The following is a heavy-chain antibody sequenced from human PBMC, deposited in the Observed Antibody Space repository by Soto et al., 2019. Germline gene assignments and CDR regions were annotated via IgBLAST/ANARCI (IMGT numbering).Heavy chain of an antibody. J-gene: IGHJ5*02. Sequence: SETLSLSCAVYGGSFSGYYWSWIRQPPGKGLEWIGEINHSGSTNYNPSLKSRVTISVDTSKNQFSLKLSSVTAADTAVYYCARGGDYDFWSGYYNWFDPWGQGTLVTVS. V-gene: IGHV4-34*01. CDR1: GGSFSGYY. CDR2: INHSGST. CDR3: ARGGDYDFWSGYYNWFDP. D-gene: IGHD3-3*01.